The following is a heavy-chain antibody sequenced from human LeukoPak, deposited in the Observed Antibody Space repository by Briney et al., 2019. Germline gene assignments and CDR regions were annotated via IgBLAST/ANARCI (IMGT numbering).Heavy chain of an antibody. CDR1: GLTFNRYW. Sequence: GGSLRLSCVASGLTFNRYWMSWLRQVPGKGLEWVANIKQDGTETHYVDSVKGRFTISRDNAKSSLYLQMNSLRGEDTAVYYCAGDSDYGGYSRFEYWGQGTLVSVSS. J-gene: IGHJ4*02. D-gene: IGHD4-23*01. CDR2: IKQDGTET. CDR3: AGDSDYGGYSRFEY. V-gene: IGHV3-7*01.